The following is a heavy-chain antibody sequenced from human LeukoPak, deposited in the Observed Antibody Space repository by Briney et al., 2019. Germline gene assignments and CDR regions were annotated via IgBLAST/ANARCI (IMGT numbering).Heavy chain of an antibody. Sequence: SETPSLTCAVSGASISSTNWWNWVRQPPGKGLEWIGEIYHTGSTNYDPSLKGRVTILLDKSRNQFSLILSSVTAADTAVYYCTRTSGNYLYFFDYWGQGTLVTVSS. D-gene: IGHD1-7*01. J-gene: IGHJ4*02. CDR1: GASISSTNW. V-gene: IGHV4-4*02. CDR2: IYHTGST. CDR3: TRTSGNYLYFFDY.